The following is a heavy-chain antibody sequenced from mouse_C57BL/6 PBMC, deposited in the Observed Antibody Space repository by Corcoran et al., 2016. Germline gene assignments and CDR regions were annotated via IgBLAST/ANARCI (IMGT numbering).Heavy chain of an antibody. CDR1: GYTFTTYG. D-gene: IGHD1-1*01. J-gene: IGHJ3*01. V-gene: IGHV9-3*01. Sequence: QIQLVQSGPELKKPGETVKISCKASGYTFTTYGMSWVKQAPGKGLKWMGWINTYSGVPTYADDFKGRFAFSLETSASTAYLQINNLKNEDTATYFCARGISGYYGSPWFAYWDQGTLVTVSA. CDR2: INTYSGVP. CDR3: ARGISGYYGSPWFAY.